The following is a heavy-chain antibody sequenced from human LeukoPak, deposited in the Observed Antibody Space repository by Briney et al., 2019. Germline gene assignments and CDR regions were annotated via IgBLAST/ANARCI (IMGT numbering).Heavy chain of an antibody. J-gene: IGHJ4*02. CDR1: GGSISSYY. Sequence: SETLSLTCTVSGGSISSYYWSWIRQPPGKGLEWIGYIYYSGSTNYNPSLKSRVTISVDTSKNQFSLKLSSVTAADTAVYYCARDRGRDGYNSVFDYWGQGTLVTVSS. CDR3: ARDRGRDGYNSVFDY. D-gene: IGHD5-24*01. V-gene: IGHV4-59*01. CDR2: IYYSGST.